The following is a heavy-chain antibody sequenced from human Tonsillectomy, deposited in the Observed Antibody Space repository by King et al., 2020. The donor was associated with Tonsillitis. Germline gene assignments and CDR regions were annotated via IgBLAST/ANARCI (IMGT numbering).Heavy chain of an antibody. J-gene: IGHJ3*02. CDR2: ISSSSSYI. CDR1: GFTFSSYS. Sequence: VQLVESGGGLVKPGGSLRLSCAASGFTFSSYSMNWVRQAPGKGLEWVSSISSSSSYIYYADSVKGRFTISRDNAKNSLYLQMNSLRAEDTAVYYCAGDNGVHDPYSYVLGGGELLGAFDIWGQGTMVTVSS. CDR3: AGDNGVHDPYSYVLGGGELLGAFDI. D-gene: IGHD5-18*01. V-gene: IGHV3-21*01.